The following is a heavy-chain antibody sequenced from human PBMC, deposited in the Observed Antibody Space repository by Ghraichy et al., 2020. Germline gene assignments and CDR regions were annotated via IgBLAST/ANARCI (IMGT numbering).Heavy chain of an antibody. J-gene: IGHJ2*01. V-gene: IGHV3-48*03. D-gene: IGHD6-19*01. CDR2: ISSSGSTI. CDR1: GFTFSSYE. CDR3: ARDHEQWLASNPDWYFDL. Sequence: GESLNISCAASGFTFSSYEMNWVRQAPGKGLEWVSYISSSGSTIYYADSVKGRFTISRDNAKNSLYLQMNSLRAEDTAVYYCARDHEQWLASNPDWYFDLWGRGTLVTVSS.